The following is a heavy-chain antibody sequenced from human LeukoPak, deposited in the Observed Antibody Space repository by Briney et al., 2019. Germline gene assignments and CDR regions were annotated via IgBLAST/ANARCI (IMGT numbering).Heavy chain of an antibody. CDR2: IYYSGST. CDR3: ASHKQYSSSYWFDP. CDR1: GGSISSSSYY. J-gene: IGHJ5*02. D-gene: IGHD6-13*01. Sequence: PSETLSLTCTVSGGSISSSSYYWGWIRQPPGKGLEWIGSIYYSGSTYYNPSLKSRVTISVDTSKNQFSLKLSSVTAADTAVYYCASHKQYSSSYWFDPWGQGTLVTVSS. V-gene: IGHV4-39*07.